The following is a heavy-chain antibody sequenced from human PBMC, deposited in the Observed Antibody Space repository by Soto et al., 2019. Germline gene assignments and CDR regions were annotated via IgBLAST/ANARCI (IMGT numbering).Heavy chain of an antibody. Sequence: WNSGSIGYADSVKGRFTVSRDNAKNSLYLQMNSQRAEDTALYYCVKDKYPRYNDSSGSYLDHWGQGTLVTVSS. V-gene: IGHV3-9*01. D-gene: IGHD3-22*01. CDR2: WNSGSI. J-gene: IGHJ4*02. CDR3: VKDKYPRYNDSSGSYLDH.